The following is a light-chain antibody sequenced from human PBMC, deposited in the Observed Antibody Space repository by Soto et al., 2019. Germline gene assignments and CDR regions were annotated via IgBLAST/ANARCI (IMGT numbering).Light chain of an antibody. V-gene: IGLV2-23*02. Sequence: QSALTQPASVSGSPGQSITISCTGTSSYVGSDNLVSWFQQHPGKAPKLMIYEVNKRPSGVSNRFSGSKSGNTASLTISGLQAEDEADYYCSSARSYSHVVFGGGTKVTVL. CDR2: EVN. CDR3: SSARSYSHVV. CDR1: SSYVGSDNL. J-gene: IGLJ2*01.